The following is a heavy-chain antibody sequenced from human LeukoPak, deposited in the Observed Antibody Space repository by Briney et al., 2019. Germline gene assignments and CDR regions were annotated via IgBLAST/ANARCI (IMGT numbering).Heavy chain of an antibody. J-gene: IGHJ5*02. V-gene: IGHV4-34*01. D-gene: IGHD3-10*01. CDR3: ARSPHIWFAERGWFDP. Sequence: SETLSLTCAVYGESLSGYYWSWIRQTPGKGLEWIGEINDGGSANYSPSLKTGVTISIDTSKNQFSLKLTSVTAADTAVYFCARSPHIWFAERGWFDPWGQGTLVTVSS. CDR2: INDGGSA. CDR1: GESLSGYY.